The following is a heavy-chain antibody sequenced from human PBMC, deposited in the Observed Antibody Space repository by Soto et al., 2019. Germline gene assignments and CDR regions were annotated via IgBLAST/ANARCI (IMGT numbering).Heavy chain of an antibody. CDR1: GYTFTSYG. CDR3: ARDLRYVYWLLFSGSQRVGDAFDI. J-gene: IGHJ3*02. D-gene: IGHD3-9*01. CDR2: ISAYNGNT. Sequence: QVQLVQSGAEVKKPGASVKVSCKASGYTFTSYGISWVRQAPGQGLEWMGWISAYNGNTNYAQKMQGRVTMTTDTSTSTAYMELRSLRSDDTAVYYCARDLRYVYWLLFSGSQRVGDAFDIWGQGTMVTVSS. V-gene: IGHV1-18*01.